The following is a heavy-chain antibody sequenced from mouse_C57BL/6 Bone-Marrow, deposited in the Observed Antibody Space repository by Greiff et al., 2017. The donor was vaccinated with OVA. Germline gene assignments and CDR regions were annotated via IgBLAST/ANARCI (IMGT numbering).Heavy chain of an antibody. V-gene: IGHV1-49*01. CDR2: FTIYSDAT. J-gene: IGHJ4*01. Sequence: QVQLQQSGAELVRPGSSVKLSCTDSYFAFMACAMHWVKQSPGHGLEWIGSFTIYSDATEYSENFKGKATMTANTSSSTAYMQLSSLTSEDYAVYYCAKSGYAMDYWGQGTTVTVSS. CDR1: YFAFMACA. D-gene: IGHD3-1*01. CDR3: AKSGYAMDY.